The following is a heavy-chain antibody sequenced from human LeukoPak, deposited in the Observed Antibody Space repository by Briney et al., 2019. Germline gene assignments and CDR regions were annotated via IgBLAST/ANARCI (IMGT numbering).Heavy chain of an antibody. CDR2: SSGGGGRT. Sequence: GGSLRLSCAASGFTFSSYDLSGVRQAPGKGLEWVSASSGGGGRTYYADSVKGRFTISRDNSRNTLDLQMNSLRAEDTAAYYCAKGYCTSTGCSAGYWGQGTLVTVSS. J-gene: IGHJ4*02. V-gene: IGHV3-23*01. D-gene: IGHD2-2*01. CDR3: AKGYCTSTGCSAGY. CDR1: GFTFSSYD.